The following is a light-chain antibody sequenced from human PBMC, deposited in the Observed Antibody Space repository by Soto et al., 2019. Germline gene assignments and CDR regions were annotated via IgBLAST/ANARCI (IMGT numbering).Light chain of an antibody. CDR3: SSYTTSSYVV. CDR2: EVS. Sequence: QFALTQPAAVSGSPGQSITISCTGTSSDIGGHNFVSWYQHHPGKAPKLLIYEVSYRASGVSNRFTGSKSANTASLTISGLQAEDEADYSCSSYTTSSYVVFGGGTKVTVL. V-gene: IGLV2-14*01. J-gene: IGLJ2*01. CDR1: SSDIGGHNF.